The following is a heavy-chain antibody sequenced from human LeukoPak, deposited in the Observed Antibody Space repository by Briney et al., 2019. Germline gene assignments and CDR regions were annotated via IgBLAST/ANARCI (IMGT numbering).Heavy chain of an antibody. J-gene: IGHJ4*02. D-gene: IGHD6-19*01. CDR2: IYPGESDT. V-gene: IGHV5-51*01. CDR1: GYSFTSYW. Sequence: GESLKISCKGSGYSFTSYWIGWVRQMPGKGLEWMGIIYPGESDTRYSPSFQGQVTISADKSISTAYLQWSSLKASDTAMYYCARPKYSSGWYWGFDYWGQGTLVTVPS. CDR3: ARPKYSSGWYWGFDY.